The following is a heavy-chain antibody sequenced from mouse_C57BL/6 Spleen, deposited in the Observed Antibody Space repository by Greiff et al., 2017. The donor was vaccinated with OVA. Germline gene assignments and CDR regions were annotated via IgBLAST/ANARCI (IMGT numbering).Heavy chain of an antibody. CDR3: ASPGAMDY. Sequence: EVQLVESGGGLVQPGGSLKLSCAASGFTFSDYYMYWVRQTPEKRLEWVAYISNGGGSTYYPDTVKGRFTISRDNAKNTLYLQMSRLKSKDTAMYYCASPGAMDYWGQGTSVTVSS. CDR2: ISNGGGST. J-gene: IGHJ4*01. CDR1: GFTFSDYY. V-gene: IGHV5-12*01.